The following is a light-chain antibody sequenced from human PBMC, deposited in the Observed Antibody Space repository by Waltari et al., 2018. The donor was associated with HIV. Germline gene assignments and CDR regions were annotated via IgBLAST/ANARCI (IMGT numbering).Light chain of an antibody. Sequence: SALTQPASVSGSPGQSITISCTGTSSDIGAYNYVSWYQQYPGKAPKLMMYDVSNRPSVVSTRFSGSKSGNTASLTISGLQAEDEADYYCSSYTVPGTLFGTGTRVTVL. CDR3: SSYTVPGTL. J-gene: IGLJ1*01. CDR2: DVS. CDR1: SSDIGAYNY. V-gene: IGLV2-14*01.